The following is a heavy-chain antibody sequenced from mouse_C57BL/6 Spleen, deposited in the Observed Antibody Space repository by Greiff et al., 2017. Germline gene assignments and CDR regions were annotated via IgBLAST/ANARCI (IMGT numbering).Heavy chain of an antibody. CDR3: AISPYYYGSSPLFDY. CDR2: ILPGSGST. V-gene: IGHV1-9*01. J-gene: IGHJ2*01. Sequence: VQLQQSGAELMKPGASVKLSCKATGYTFTGYWIEWVKQRPGHGLEWIGEILPGSGSTNYNEKFKGKATFTADTSSNTAYMQLSSLTTEDSAIYYCAISPYYYGSSPLFDYWGQGTLSQSPQ. CDR1: GYTFTGYW. D-gene: IGHD1-1*01.